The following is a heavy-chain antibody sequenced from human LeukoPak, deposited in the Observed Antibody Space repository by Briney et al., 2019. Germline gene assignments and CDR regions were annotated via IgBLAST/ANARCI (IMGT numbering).Heavy chain of an antibody. CDR3: AKLHGDFLPAHY. CDR1: GFTFDDYA. Sequence: PGGSLRLSCAASGFTFDDYAMHWVRQAPGKGLEWVSGITWNSDNIEYADSVKGRFTISRDSSKNTLVLQMNTLRVEDTALYYCAKLHGDFLPAHYWGQGTLVTVSS. J-gene: IGHJ4*02. D-gene: IGHD4-17*01. CDR2: ITWNSDNI. V-gene: IGHV3-9*01.